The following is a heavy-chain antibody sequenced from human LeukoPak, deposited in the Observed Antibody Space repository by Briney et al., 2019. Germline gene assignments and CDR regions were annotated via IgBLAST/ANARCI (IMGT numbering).Heavy chain of an antibody. J-gene: IGHJ4*02. V-gene: IGHV3-9*01. CDR1: GFTFDDYA. CDR3: ARDTKN. Sequence: QPGGSLRLSCAASGFTFDDYAMHWVRQAPGKGLEWVSSINWNRGSIAYADSVKGRFTISRDNSKNTLYLQMNSLRAEDTAMYYCARDTKNWGQGTLVTVSS. CDR2: INWNRGSI. D-gene: IGHD2/OR15-2a*01.